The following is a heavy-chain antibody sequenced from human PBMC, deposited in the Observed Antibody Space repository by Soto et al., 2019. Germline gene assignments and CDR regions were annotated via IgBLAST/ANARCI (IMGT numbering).Heavy chain of an antibody. CDR2: TSRSDGST. Sequence: EVQLLESGGGLVQPGGSLRLSCTASTFNFGDYAMSWVRQAPGKGLEWLATTSRSDGSTYYAESLEGRFSISKDNSKNTLSLQMNSLRGEDTAIYYCARICGTCEYGMDVWGQGTTVTVSS. J-gene: IGHJ6*02. CDR1: TFNFGDYA. V-gene: IGHV3-23*01. CDR3: ARICGTCEYGMDV. D-gene: IGHD1-26*01.